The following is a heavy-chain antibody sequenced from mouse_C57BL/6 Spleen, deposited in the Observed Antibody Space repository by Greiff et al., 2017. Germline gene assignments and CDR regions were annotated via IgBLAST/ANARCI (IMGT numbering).Heavy chain of an antibody. J-gene: IGHJ4*01. V-gene: IGHV1-80*01. CDR3: ARRGGRYCNYVVDY. CDR2: IYPGDGVT. CDR1: GYAFRSYW. D-gene: IGHD2-10*02. Sequence: VQLQESGAELVKPGASVKISCKASGYAFRSYWMNWVKQRPGKGLEWIGQIYPGDGVTNYNGKFKGKATLTADKSSSTTYMQLSSLTSEDSAVDFCARRGGRYCNYVVDYWGQGTSVTVSS.